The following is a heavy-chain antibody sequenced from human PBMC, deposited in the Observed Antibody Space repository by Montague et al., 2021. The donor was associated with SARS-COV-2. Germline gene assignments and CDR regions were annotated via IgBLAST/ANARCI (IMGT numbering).Heavy chain of an antibody. J-gene: IGHJ4*02. Sequence: SETLSLTCTVSGGSISSYYWSWIRQPPGKGLEWIGYIYYSGSTNYNPSLKSRVTISVDTSKNQFSLKLSSVTAADTAVYYCARVTGGYYYGLGVTAHFDYWGQGTMVTVSS. CDR1: GGSISSYY. CDR2: IYYSGST. CDR3: ARVTGGYYYGLGVTAHFDY. V-gene: IGHV4-59*01. D-gene: IGHD3-10*01.